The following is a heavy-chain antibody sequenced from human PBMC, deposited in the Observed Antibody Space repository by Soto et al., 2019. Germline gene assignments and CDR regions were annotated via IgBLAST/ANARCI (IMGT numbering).Heavy chain of an antibody. J-gene: IGHJ5*02. CDR3: ARDQNTPYYYDSSGYPPLGFDP. CDR1: GGTFSSYA. V-gene: IGHV1-69*13. D-gene: IGHD3-22*01. CDR2: IIPIFGTA. Sequence: SVKVSCKASGGTFSSYAISRVRQAPGQGLEWMGGIIPIFGTANYAQKFQGRVTITADESTSTAYMELSSLRSEDTAVYYCARDQNTPYYYDSSGYPPLGFDPWGQGTLVTVSS.